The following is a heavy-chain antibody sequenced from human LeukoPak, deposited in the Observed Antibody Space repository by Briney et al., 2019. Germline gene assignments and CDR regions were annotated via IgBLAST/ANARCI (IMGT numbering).Heavy chain of an antibody. CDR3: ARLDSTVDAFDI. Sequence: SETLSLTCTVSGGSISSYYWRWIRQPPGKGLEWIGYIYYSGSTNYNPSLKSRVTISVDTSKNQFSLKLSSVTAADTAVYYCARLDSTVDAFDIWGQGTMVTVSS. J-gene: IGHJ3*02. CDR2: IYYSGST. CDR1: GGSISSYY. D-gene: IGHD6-13*01. V-gene: IGHV4-59*01.